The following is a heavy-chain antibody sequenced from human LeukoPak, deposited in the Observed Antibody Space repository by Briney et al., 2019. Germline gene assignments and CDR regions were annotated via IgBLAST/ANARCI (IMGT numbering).Heavy chain of an antibody. D-gene: IGHD6-13*01. V-gene: IGHV3-21*01. CDR2: ISSSSSYI. Sequence: PGGSLRLSCAASGFTFRSYWMGWVRQAPGKGLEWVSSISSSSSYIYYADSVKGRFTISRDNAKNSLYLQMNSLRAEDTAVYYCAAAAATGDYFDYWGQGTLVTVSS. CDR1: GFTFRSYW. J-gene: IGHJ4*02. CDR3: AAAAATGDYFDY.